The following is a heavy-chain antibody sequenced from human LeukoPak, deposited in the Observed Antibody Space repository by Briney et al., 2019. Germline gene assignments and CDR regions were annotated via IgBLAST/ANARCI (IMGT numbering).Heavy chain of an antibody. D-gene: IGHD2-2*02. Sequence: GGSLRLSCAASGFTFDDYAMHWVRQAPGKGLEWVSLISGDGGSTYYADSVKGRFTISRDNSKNTLYLQMNSLRAEDTAVYYCAKVVVVVPAAIGPFDYWGQGTLVTVSS. CDR1: GFTFDDYA. J-gene: IGHJ4*02. CDR2: ISGDGGST. V-gene: IGHV3-43*02. CDR3: AKVVVVVPAAIGPFDY.